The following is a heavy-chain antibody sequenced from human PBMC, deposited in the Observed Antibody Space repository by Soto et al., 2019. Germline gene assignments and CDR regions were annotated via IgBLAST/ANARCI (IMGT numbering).Heavy chain of an antibody. J-gene: IGHJ4*02. Sequence: QVQLVQSGAEVKKPGASVKVSCKASGYTFTSYGISWVRQAPGQGLEWMGWISAYNGNTNYAQKLQGRVTMTTDTSTSAAYMELRSLRSDDTAVYYCARDLRGGSSWGYFDYWGQGTLVTVSS. CDR2: ISAYNGNT. CDR3: ARDLRGGSSWGYFDY. D-gene: IGHD6-13*01. V-gene: IGHV1-18*01. CDR1: GYTFTSYG.